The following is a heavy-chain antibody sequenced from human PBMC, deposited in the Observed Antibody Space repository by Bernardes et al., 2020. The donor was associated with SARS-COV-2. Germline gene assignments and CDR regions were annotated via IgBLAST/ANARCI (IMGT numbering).Heavy chain of an antibody. CDR3: AREAPYGSGSYFQFDP. J-gene: IGHJ5*02. Sequence: GGSLRLSCAASGFTVRSNYMSWVRQAPGKGLEWVSVIYSGGTTYYADSVKGRFTISRDNSKNTLYLQMNSLRAEDTAVYYCAREAPYGSGSYFQFDPWGQGTLVTVSS. V-gene: IGHV3-53*01. CDR1: GFTVRSNY. CDR2: IYSGGTT. D-gene: IGHD3-10*01.